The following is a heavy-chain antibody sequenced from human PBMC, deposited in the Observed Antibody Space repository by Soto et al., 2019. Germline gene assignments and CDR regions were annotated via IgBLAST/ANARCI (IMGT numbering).Heavy chain of an antibody. CDR3: ARGFGRCNY. V-gene: IGHV3-48*03. D-gene: IGHD2-8*01. Sequence: EVQLLESGGGLVQPGGSLRLSCGVSGFTFNDFEMNWVRQAPGKGLEWLAYIDGSGTTKKYADSVRGRFTISRDNPNNSPFRQMSSLSAADTAIYYCARGFGRCNYWGRGTLVSVSS. CDR1: GFTFNDFE. CDR2: IDGSGTTK. J-gene: IGHJ4*02.